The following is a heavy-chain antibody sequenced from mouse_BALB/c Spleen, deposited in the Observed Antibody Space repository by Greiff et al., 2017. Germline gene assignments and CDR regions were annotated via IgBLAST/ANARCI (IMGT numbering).Heavy chain of an antibody. D-gene: IGHD2-4*01. J-gene: IGHJ3*01. CDR1: GFNIKDYY. CDR3: ASPLSTMISSFAY. Sequence: VQLKQSGAELVRPGALVKLSCKASGFNIKDYYMHWVKQRPEQGLEWIGWIDPENGNTIYDPKFQGKASITADTSSNTAYLQLSSLTSEDTAVYYCASPLSTMISSFAYWGQGTLVTVSA. CDR2: IDPENGNT. V-gene: IGHV14-1*02.